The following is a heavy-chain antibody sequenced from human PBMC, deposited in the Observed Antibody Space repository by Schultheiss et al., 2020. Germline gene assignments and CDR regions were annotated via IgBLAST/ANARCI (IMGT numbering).Heavy chain of an antibody. CDR3: ASGLLFGPYYYGMDV. D-gene: IGHD2-21*02. CDR2: ISSSSSYI. CDR1: GFTFSDYY. V-gene: IGHV3-11*06. Sequence: GGSLRLSCAASGFTFSDYYMSWIRQAPGKGLEWVSYISSSSSYIYYADSVKGRFTSSRDNAKNSLYLQMSSLRAEDTAVYYCASGLLFGPYYYGMDVWGQGTTVTVSS. J-gene: IGHJ6*02.